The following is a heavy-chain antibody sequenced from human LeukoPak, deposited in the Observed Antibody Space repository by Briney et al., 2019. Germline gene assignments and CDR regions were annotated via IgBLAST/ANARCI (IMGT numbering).Heavy chain of an antibody. J-gene: IGHJ3*02. CDR1: GGSFSGYY. Sequence: SETLSLTCAVYGGSFSGYYWSWIRQPPGKGLEWIGEINHSGSTNYYPSLKSRVTISVDTSKNQFSLKLSSVTAADTAVYYCARPLYCSGGSCYSSHDAFDIWGQGTMVTVSS. CDR3: ARPLYCSGGSCYSSHDAFDI. V-gene: IGHV4-34*01. D-gene: IGHD2-15*01. CDR2: INHSGST.